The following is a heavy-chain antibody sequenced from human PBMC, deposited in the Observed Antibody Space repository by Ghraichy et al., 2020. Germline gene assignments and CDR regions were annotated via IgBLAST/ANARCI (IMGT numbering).Heavy chain of an antibody. Sequence: ASVKVSCKPSGYTFNRHGISWVRQAPGQGLEWMGWISAYNGDTNYAQNFQGRLTMTTDTATSTVYMELRSLRSDDTAVYYCARIGTNFMITFGGIIAHPFDYLGQVTLVTVSS. CDR3: ARIGTNFMITFGGIIAHPFDY. CDR1: GYTFNRHG. D-gene: IGHD3-16*02. V-gene: IGHV1-18*01. J-gene: IGHJ4*02. CDR2: ISAYNGDT.